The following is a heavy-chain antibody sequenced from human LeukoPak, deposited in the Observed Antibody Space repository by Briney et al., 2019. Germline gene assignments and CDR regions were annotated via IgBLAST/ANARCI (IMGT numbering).Heavy chain of an antibody. J-gene: IGHJ4*02. Sequence: PGGSLRLSCAASGFSFSSHWVHWVRQAPGKGLVWVSRISDDGSYTSNVDSVKGRFTNSRDNVNNMLYLHMNSLRAEDTAVYYCASFGISWRSSYWGQGTLVTVSS. D-gene: IGHD2-21*01. V-gene: IGHV3-74*01. CDR3: ASFGISWRSSY. CDR2: ISDDGSYT. CDR1: GFSFSSHW.